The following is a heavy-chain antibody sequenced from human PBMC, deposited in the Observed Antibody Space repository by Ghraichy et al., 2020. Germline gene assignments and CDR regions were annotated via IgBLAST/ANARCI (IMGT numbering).Heavy chain of an antibody. J-gene: IGHJ4*02. CDR3: AKPQQGPYSNYVPGDEGWEDY. Sequence: GESLNISCAASGFTFSSYAMSWVRQAPGKGLEWVSAISGSGGSTYYADSVKGRFTISRDNSKNTLYLQMNSLRAEDTAVYYCAKPQQGPYSNYVPGDEGWEDYWGQGTLVTVSS. D-gene: IGHD4-11*01. CDR1: GFTFSSYA. CDR2: ISGSGGST. V-gene: IGHV3-23*01.